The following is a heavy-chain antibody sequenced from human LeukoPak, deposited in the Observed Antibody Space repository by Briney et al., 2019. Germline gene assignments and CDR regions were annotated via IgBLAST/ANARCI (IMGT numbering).Heavy chain of an antibody. CDR3: ARGGYGDPFDY. Sequence: SETLSLTCTVSGGSISGFYWSWIRQPAGKGLEWIGRVYTSGSTNYNPSLKSRVTMSIDTSKKQFSLKLRSVTAADTAVYYCARGGYGDPFDYWGQGTLVTVSS. J-gene: IGHJ4*02. CDR1: GGSISGFY. D-gene: IGHD4-17*01. V-gene: IGHV4-4*07. CDR2: VYTSGST.